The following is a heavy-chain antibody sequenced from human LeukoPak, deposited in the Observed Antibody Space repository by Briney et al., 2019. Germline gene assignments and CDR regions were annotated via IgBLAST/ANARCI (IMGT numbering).Heavy chain of an antibody. J-gene: IGHJ3*01. Sequence: SGTLSLTCTVSGGSITSSNWWNWVRQPPGKGLEWIGEIFHSGSTNYNPSLQSRVTMSVDKSKNQFSLKLSSVTAADTAVYYCAARDRTYYYYGFDLWGQGTMVTVSS. D-gene: IGHD3-10*01. CDR2: IFHSGST. V-gene: IGHV4-4*02. CDR3: AARDRTYYYYGFDL. CDR1: GGSITSSNW.